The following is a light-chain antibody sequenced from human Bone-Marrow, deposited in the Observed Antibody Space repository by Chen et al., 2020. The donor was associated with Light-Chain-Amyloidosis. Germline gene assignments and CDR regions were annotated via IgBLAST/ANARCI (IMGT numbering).Light chain of an antibody. CDR1: NIGTTS. CDR2: DDS. CDR3: QVWDRSSDRPV. Sequence: SDVLTQPSSVSVAPGQMGTIACGGNNIGTTSGHWYQQTPGQAPPLVVYDDSYRPSGIPELLSGSNSGNTATLTISRVEAGEEADYYCQVWDRSSDRPVFGGGTKLTVL. V-gene: IGLV3-21*02. J-gene: IGLJ3*02.